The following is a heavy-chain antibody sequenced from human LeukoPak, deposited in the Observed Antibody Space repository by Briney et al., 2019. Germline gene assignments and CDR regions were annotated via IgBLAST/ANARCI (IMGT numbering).Heavy chain of an antibody. CDR2: IGTAGDK. J-gene: IGHJ4*02. CDR3: ARWSRGVDY. D-gene: IGHD3-10*01. V-gene: IGHV3-13*01. Sequence: PGGALRLSRAASGLTFCSYALAWVRQATGKGLEWPSTIGTAGDKYYPGSVKGRFTISRENAKNSLYLQMTSLRAGDTAVSYCARWSRGVDYWGQGTLVTVSS. CDR1: GLTFCSYA.